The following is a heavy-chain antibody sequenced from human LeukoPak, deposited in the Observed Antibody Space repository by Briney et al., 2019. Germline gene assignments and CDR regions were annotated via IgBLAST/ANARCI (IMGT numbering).Heavy chain of an antibody. D-gene: IGHD6-19*01. CDR3: ARDRYSSGWYDY. CDR1: GFTFSSYS. V-gene: IGHV3-21*01. Sequence: GGSLRLSCAASGFTFSSYSMNWVCQAPGKGLEWVSSISSSSSYIYYADSVKGRFTISRDNAKNSLYLQMNSLRAEDTVVYYCARDRYSSGWYDYWGQGTLVTVSS. J-gene: IGHJ4*02. CDR2: ISSSSSYI.